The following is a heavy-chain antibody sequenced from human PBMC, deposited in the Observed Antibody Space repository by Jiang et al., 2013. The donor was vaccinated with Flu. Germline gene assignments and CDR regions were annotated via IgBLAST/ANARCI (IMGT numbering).Heavy chain of an antibody. D-gene: IGHD3-3*01. CDR3: ARETIFGVVQDPREYYYGMDV. CDR2: FISGGST. Sequence: NYMSWVRQAPGRGWSGSQLFISGGSTYYADSVKGRFTISRDNSKNTLYLQMNSLRAEDTAVYYCARETIFGVVQDPREYYYGMDVWGKGTTVTVSS. CDR1: NY. J-gene: IGHJ6*04. V-gene: IGHV3-66*01.